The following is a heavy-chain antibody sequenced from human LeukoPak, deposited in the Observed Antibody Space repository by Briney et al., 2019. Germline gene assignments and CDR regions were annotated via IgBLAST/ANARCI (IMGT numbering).Heavy chain of an antibody. CDR1: GGSISSSSYY. CDR2: IYYSGST. Sequence: KPSETLSLTCTVSGGSISSSSYYWGWIRQPPGKGLEWIGSIYYSGSTYYNPSLKSRVTISVDTSKNQFSLKLSSVTAADTAVYYCARHIGGWYSGGYWGQGTLVTVSS. J-gene: IGHJ4*02. D-gene: IGHD2-15*01. CDR3: ARHIGGWYSGGY. V-gene: IGHV4-39*01.